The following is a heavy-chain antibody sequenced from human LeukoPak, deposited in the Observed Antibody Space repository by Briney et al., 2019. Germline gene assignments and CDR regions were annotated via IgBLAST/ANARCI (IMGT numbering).Heavy chain of an antibody. CDR1: GFTFIKYR. J-gene: IGHJ3*02. V-gene: IGHV3-21*01. CDR2: ISSSRSYI. D-gene: IGHD3-10*01. Sequence: AGRSRRLSCAASGFTFIKYRMNWVRQAPGKGLDWVSSISSSRSYIYYADSVKGRFTISRDNAKNSLYLQMNSLRAEDTAVYYCARDGDYYGSGSYRDGFDIWGQGTMVTVSS. CDR3: ARDGDYYGSGSYRDGFDI.